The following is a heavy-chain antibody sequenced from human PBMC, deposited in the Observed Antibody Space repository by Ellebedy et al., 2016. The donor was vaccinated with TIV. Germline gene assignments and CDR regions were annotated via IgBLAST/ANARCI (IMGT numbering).Heavy chain of an antibody. CDR1: GYTFTSYG. J-gene: IGHJ4*02. CDR2: ISAYNGNT. CDR3: ARDLYSRLGIPRRNFDS. D-gene: IGHD2-15*01. Sequence: AASVKVSCKASGYTFTSYGISWVRQAPGQGLEWMGWISAYNGNTNYAQKLQGRVTMTTDTSTSTAYMELRSLRSDDTAVYYCARDLYSRLGIPRRNFDSWGPGTLVTVSS. V-gene: IGHV1-18*04.